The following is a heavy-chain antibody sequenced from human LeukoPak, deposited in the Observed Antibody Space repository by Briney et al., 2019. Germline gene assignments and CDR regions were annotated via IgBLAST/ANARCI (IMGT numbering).Heavy chain of an antibody. CDR3: AKGGCSSTSCYVYYYYYYMDV. D-gene: IGHD2-2*01. CDR1: GFTFSSYW. CDR2: IKQNGREK. J-gene: IGHJ6*03. V-gene: IGHV3-7*03. Sequence: GGSLRLSCAASGFTFSSYWVNWVRQAPGKGLEWVANIKQNGREKYYVDSVKGRFTISRDNAKNSLYLQMNSLRAEDTAVYYCAKGGCSSTSCYVYYYYYYMDVWGKGTTVTVSS.